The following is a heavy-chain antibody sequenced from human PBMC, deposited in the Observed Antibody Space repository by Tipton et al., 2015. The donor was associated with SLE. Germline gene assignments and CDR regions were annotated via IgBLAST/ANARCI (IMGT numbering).Heavy chain of an antibody. J-gene: IGHJ4*02. CDR3: ASLCPERTSGWSRFVY. V-gene: IGHV4-59*01. CDR2: IYYSGST. Sequence: TLSLTCTVSGGSISSDYWSWIRQPPGKGLEWIGYIYYSGSTNYNPSLKSRVTISVDTSKNQFSLKLSSVTAADTAVYYCASLCPERTSGWSRFVYCGQGTRITVSS. CDR1: GGSISSDY. D-gene: IGHD6-19*01.